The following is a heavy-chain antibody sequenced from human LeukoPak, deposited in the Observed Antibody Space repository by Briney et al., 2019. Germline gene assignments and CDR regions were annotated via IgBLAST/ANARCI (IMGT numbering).Heavy chain of an antibody. V-gene: IGHV3-64D*06. CDR3: VTRRYYGSGSYYNEDYFDY. D-gene: IGHD3-10*01. CDR1: GFTFSSLG. J-gene: IGHJ4*02. CDR2: IGSDGDST. Sequence: GGSLRLSCSASGFTFSSLGMHWVRQAPGKGLEHVSTIGSDGDSTYYADSVKGRFTISRDNSKNTLYLQMSSLRAEDTAVYYCVTRRYYGSGSYYNEDYFDYWGQGTLVTVSS.